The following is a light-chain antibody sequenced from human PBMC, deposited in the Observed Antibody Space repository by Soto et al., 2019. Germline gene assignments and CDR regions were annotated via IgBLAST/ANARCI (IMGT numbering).Light chain of an antibody. CDR3: AAWDDSLNGFYV. Sequence: QSVLTQPPSASGTPGQRATISCSGSSSNIGTNTVNWYLQLPGTAPKLLIYNNDQRPSGVPERFSGSKSGTSASLAISGLQSEDEANYYCAAWDDSLNGFYVFGSGTKVTVL. CDR1: SSNIGTNT. V-gene: IGLV1-44*01. J-gene: IGLJ1*01. CDR2: NND.